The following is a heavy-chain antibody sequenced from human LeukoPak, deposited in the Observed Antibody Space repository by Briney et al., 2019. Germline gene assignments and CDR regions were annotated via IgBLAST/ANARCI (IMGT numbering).Heavy chain of an antibody. CDR1: GFTFDDYA. J-gene: IGHJ6*02. D-gene: IGHD2-2*01. V-gene: IGHV3-9*01. CDR3: AKDIVPAAPYYYYGMDV. CDR2: ISWNSGSI. Sequence: GGSLRLSRAASGFTFDDYAMHWVRQAPGKGLEWVSGISWNSGSIGYADSVKGRFTISRDNAKNSLYLQMNSLRAEDTALYYCAKDIVPAAPYYYYGMDVWGQGTTVTVSS.